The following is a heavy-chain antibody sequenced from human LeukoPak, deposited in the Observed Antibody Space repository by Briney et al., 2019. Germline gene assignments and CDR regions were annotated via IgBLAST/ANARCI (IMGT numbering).Heavy chain of an antibody. J-gene: IGHJ4*02. D-gene: IGHD6-6*01. CDR1: GYTFTDYY. CDR2: INPNSGDT. CDR3: ARSPPYSSSDY. V-gene: IGHV1-2*02. Sequence: ASVKVSCKASGYTFTDYYMHWMRQAPGQGLEWMGWINPNSGDTGYAQKFQGRVTMTRDTSISTAYMELSRLRSDDTAVYYCARSPPYSSSDYWGQGTLVTVSS.